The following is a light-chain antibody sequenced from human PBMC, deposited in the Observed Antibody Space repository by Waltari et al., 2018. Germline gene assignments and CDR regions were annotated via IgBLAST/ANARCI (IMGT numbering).Light chain of an antibody. CDR1: SSDVDNYNF. CDR2: GVS. V-gene: IGLV2-14*01. J-gene: IGLJ1*01. Sequence: QSALTQPASVSGSPGQSITISCTGTSSDVDNYNFVSWYQQQPGKAPKLMIYGVSKRPSGVSNRFSGSKSGNTSSLTISGLQAEDEAYYYCSSYTNIITYVFGTGTKVTVL. CDR3: SSYTNIITYV.